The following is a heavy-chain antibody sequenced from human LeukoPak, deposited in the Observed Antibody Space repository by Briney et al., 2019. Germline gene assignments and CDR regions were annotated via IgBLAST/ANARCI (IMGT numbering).Heavy chain of an antibody. V-gene: IGHV3-11*01. Sequence: GGSLRLSCAASGFTLSDYYMSWIRQAPGKGLEWVSYISSSGSTIYYADSVKGRFTISRDNSKNTLYLQMNSLRAEDTAVYYCAKDRPSGSYYVDVSGLFDYWGQGTLVTVSS. CDR1: GFTLSDYY. CDR3: AKDRPSGSYYVDVSGLFDY. D-gene: IGHD1-26*01. CDR2: ISSSGSTI. J-gene: IGHJ4*02.